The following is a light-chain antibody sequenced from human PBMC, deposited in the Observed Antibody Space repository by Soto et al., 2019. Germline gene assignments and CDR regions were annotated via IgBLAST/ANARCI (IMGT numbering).Light chain of an antibody. Sequence: EIGLTQSPATLSLSPGERATLSCRASQSVSGYLAWYQQKPGQAPRLLIYDTSNRATDIPPRFSGSGSGTDFTLTISSLEPEDFAVYFCHHRSAWPLTFGPGTEVDIK. J-gene: IGKJ3*01. CDR1: QSVSGY. CDR2: DTS. V-gene: IGKV3-11*01. CDR3: HHRSAWPLT.